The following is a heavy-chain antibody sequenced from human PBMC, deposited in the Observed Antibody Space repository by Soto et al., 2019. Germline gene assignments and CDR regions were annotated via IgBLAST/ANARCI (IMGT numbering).Heavy chain of an antibody. CDR3: ARQEAVAATSGAFDI. CDR1: GYGFTSYW. V-gene: IGHV5-51*01. Sequence: PGESLKISCKGSGYGFTSYWIAWVRQMPGKGLEWMGIIYRGDSDIRYSPSFQGQVTMSTDKSISTAYLQWDSLKASDTAMYYCARQEAVAATSGAFDIWGQGTRVTVAS. J-gene: IGHJ3*02. CDR2: IYRGDSDI. D-gene: IGHD6-19*01.